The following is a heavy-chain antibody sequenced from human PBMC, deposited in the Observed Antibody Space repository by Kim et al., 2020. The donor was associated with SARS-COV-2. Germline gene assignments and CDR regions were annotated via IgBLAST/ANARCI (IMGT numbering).Heavy chain of an antibody. Sequence: SETLSLTCTVSGGSISSSSYYWGWIRQPPGKGLEWIGSIYYSGSTYYNPSLKSRVTISVDTSKNQFSLKLSSVTAADTAVYYCARQDGEGYFDYWGQGTLVTVSS. CDR3: ARQDGEGYFDY. CDR1: GGSISSSSYY. J-gene: IGHJ4*02. CDR2: IYYSGST. V-gene: IGHV4-39*01. D-gene: IGHD4-17*01.